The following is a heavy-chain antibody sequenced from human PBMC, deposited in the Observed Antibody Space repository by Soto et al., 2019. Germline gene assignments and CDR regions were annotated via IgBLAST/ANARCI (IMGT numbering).Heavy chain of an antibody. CDR3: AKVAASLKTFDY. CDR1: GFTFSSYW. D-gene: IGHD6-13*01. CDR2: ISSDGTST. J-gene: IGHJ4*02. V-gene: IGHV3-74*01. Sequence: GGSLRLSCAASGFTFSSYWMHWVRQAPGKGLVWVSRISSDGTSTSYADSVKGRFTISRDNAKSTLYLQMNNLRAEDTAIYFCAKVAASLKTFDYWGQGTLVTVSS.